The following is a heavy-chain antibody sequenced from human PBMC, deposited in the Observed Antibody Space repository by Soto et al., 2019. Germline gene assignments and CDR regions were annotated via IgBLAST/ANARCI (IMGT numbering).Heavy chain of an antibody. J-gene: IGHJ3*02. CDR3: ARDRSGDDLGAFDI. V-gene: IGHV4-31*03. D-gene: IGHD5-12*01. Sequence: QVQLQESGPGLVKPSQTLSLTCTVSGGSISSGGYYWSWIRQHPGKGLEWIGYIYYSGSTYYNPSLKSRVTITVDASKNQFSLKLSSVTAADTAVYYWARDRSGDDLGAFDIWGQGTMVTVSS. CDR1: GGSISSGGYY. CDR2: IYYSGST.